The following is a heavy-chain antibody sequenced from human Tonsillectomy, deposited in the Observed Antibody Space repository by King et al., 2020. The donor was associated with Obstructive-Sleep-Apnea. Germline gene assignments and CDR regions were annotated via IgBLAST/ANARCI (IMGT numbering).Heavy chain of an antibody. CDR3: AKDRHYDSSALDY. Sequence: VQLVQSGGGLVQPGRSLRLSCAASGFTFDDYAMHWVRQAPGKGLEWVSGISWNSGSIGYADSVKGRFTISRDNAKNSLYLQMNSLRAEDTALYYCAKDRHYDSSALDYWGQGTLVTVSS. D-gene: IGHD3-22*01. J-gene: IGHJ4*02. V-gene: IGHV3-9*01. CDR1: GFTFDDYA. CDR2: ISWNSGSI.